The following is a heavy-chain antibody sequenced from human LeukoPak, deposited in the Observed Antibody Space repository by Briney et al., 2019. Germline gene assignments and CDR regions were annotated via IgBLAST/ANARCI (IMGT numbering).Heavy chain of an antibody. Sequence: GESLQISCKGSGYSFTSYWIGWVRQMPGKGLEWMGIIYPGDSDSRYSPSFQGQVTISADKSISTAYLQWSSLKASDTAMYYCARHVDSTIAVADYWGQGTLVTVSS. J-gene: IGHJ4*02. CDR3: ARHVDSTIAVADY. CDR2: IYPGDSDS. CDR1: GYSFTSYW. D-gene: IGHD6-19*01. V-gene: IGHV5-51*01.